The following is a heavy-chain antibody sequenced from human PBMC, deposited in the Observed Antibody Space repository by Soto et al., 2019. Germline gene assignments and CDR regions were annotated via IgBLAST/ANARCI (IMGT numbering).Heavy chain of an antibody. CDR1: GYTFINYG. D-gene: IGHD1-26*01. V-gene: IGHV1-18*01. J-gene: IGHJ5*02. CDR3: ARDPVGPAWFDP. Sequence: QVQLVQSGAEVRKPGASVKVSCKASGYTFINYGISWVRQAPGQGLEWMGWLNTYNGNTNDAQKLQGRVTMTTDTSTSTAYMELRSLRSDDTAVYYCARDPVGPAWFDPWGQGTLVTVSS. CDR2: LNTYNGNT.